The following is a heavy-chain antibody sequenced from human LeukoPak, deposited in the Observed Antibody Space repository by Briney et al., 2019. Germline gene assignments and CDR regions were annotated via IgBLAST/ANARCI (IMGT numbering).Heavy chain of an antibody. CDR1: GGSFSGYY. V-gene: IGHV4-34*01. D-gene: IGHD4-23*01. Sequence: PSETLSLTCAVYGGSFSGYYWSWICQPPGKGLEWIGEINHSGSTNYNPSLKSRVTISVDTSKNQFSLKLSSVTAADTAVYYCARRINTVVTVRAFDIWGQGTMVTVSS. CDR2: INHSGST. J-gene: IGHJ3*02. CDR3: ARRINTVVTVRAFDI.